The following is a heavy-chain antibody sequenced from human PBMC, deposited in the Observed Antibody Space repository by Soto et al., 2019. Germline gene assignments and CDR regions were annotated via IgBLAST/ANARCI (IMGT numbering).Heavy chain of an antibody. CDR2: IYHSGST. V-gene: IGHV4-30-2*01. CDR3: ARVPTP. CDR1: GGSISSGGYS. Sequence: QLQLQESGSRLVKPSQTLSLTCAVSGGSISSGGYSWSWIRQPPGKGLEWIGYIYHSGSTYYNPSLKSRVTISVDRSKNHFSLKLSSLTAADTAVYYCARVPTPWGQGTLVTVSS. J-gene: IGHJ5*02.